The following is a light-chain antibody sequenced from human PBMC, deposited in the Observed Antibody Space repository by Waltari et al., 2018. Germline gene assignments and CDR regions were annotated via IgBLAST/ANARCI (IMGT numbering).Light chain of an antibody. J-gene: IGLJ3*02. CDR2: VNSDGSH. V-gene: IGLV4-69*01. Sequence: QLVLTQSPSASASLGASVKITCTLSSGHSNNVVAWHQQQPEKGPRYLMKVNSDGSHSKGDGIPDRFSGSSSGAERYLTISSLQSDDEADYYCQTWGTGIWVFGGGTRLTVL. CDR3: QTWGTGIWV. CDR1: SGHSNNV.